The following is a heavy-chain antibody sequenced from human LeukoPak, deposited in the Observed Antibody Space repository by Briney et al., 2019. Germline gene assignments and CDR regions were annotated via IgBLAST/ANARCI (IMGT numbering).Heavy chain of an antibody. J-gene: IGHJ4*02. V-gene: IGHV3-23*01. CDR1: AFTVSSYA. Sequence: PGGSLRLSCVACAFTVSSYAMSWVRQAPGEGREWVSAISGSGGSTYYADSVKGRFTISRDNSKNTLCLQMNSPRAEDTAVYYCAKAFYSNYDYWGQGTLVTVSS. CDR3: AKAFYSNYDY. CDR2: ISGSGGST. D-gene: IGHD4-11*01.